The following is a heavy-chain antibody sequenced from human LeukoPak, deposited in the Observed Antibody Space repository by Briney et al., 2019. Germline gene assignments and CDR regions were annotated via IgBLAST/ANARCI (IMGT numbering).Heavy chain of an antibody. CDR3: ARCCPSGRTHDF. J-gene: IGHJ4*01. Sequence: GESLQISCKASGYIFTNYWIGWVRQMPGKGLEWMAIIYPGDSDTRYSPSFQGQVTISADKSISTVYLQWSSLKASDTAMYYCARCCPSGRTHDFWGQGSLATVSS. CDR2: IYPGDSDT. V-gene: IGHV5-51*01. CDR1: GYIFTNYW. D-gene: IGHD2-15*01.